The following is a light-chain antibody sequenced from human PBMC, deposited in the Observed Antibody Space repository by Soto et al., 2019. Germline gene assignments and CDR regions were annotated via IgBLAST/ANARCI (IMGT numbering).Light chain of an antibody. J-gene: IGLJ1*01. V-gene: IGLV1-44*01. CDR1: SSNIGDNP. Sequence: QSVLTQPPSASGTPGQMITMSCSGSSSNIGDNPVNWYQQLPGAAPKLLIYINDQRPSGVPDRFSGSKSGTSASLAISGLQPEDEADYYCAAWDDSLNALFGTGTKVTVL. CDR3: AAWDDSLNAL. CDR2: IND.